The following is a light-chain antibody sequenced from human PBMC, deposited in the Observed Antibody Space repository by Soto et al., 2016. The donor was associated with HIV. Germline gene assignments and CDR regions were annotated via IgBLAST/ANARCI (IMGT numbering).Light chain of an antibody. V-gene: IGKV2-28*01. CDR3: MQALQAWT. CDR1: QSLLHSNGYNY. CDR2: LGS. Sequence: DIVMTQSPLSLPVTPGEPASISCRSNQSLLHSNGYNYLDWYLQQPGQSPQLLIYLGSNRASGVPDRFSGSGSGTDFTLKISRVEAEDVGVYYCMQALQAWTFGQGTKVEIK. J-gene: IGKJ1*01.